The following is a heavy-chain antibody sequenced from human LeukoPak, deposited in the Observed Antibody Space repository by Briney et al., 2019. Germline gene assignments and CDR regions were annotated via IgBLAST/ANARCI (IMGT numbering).Heavy chain of an antibody. CDR1: GFTVSSYF. D-gene: IGHD3-22*01. V-gene: IGHV3-66*01. CDR2: TYSGVTT. CDR3: ARDAYKCDSSGCFHYFDY. Sequence: GGSLRLSCAAAGFTVSSYFMSGVRQAPGTGLEWVSVTYSGVTTYYADSVKGRFTISRDNSKNTLYLQMDSLRAEDTAVYHCARDAYKCDSSGCFHYFDYWGQGTLVTVSS. J-gene: IGHJ4*02.